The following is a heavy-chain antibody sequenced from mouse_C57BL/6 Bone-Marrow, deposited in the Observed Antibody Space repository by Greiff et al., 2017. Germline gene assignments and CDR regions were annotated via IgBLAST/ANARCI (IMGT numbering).Heavy chain of an antibody. CDR1: GFSLTSYG. V-gene: IGHV2-2*01. Sequence: VQGVESGPGLVQPSQSLSITCPVSGFSLTSYGVHWVRRSPGKGLEWLGVIWSGGSTDYNAAFISRLSISKDNSKSQVFVKMNSLQADDTAIYYCARGGWLLPFAYWGQGTLVTVSA. CDR2: IWSGGST. D-gene: IGHD2-3*01. CDR3: ARGGWLLPFAY. J-gene: IGHJ3*01.